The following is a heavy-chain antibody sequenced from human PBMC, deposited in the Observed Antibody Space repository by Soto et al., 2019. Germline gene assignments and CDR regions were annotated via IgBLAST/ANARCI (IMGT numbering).Heavy chain of an antibody. CDR2: ISSSSTI. CDR1: GFTFSSYS. J-gene: IGHJ6*02. Sequence: EVQLVESGGGLVQPGGSLRLSCAASGFTFSSYSMNWVRQAPGKGLEWVSYISSSSTIYYADSVKGRFTISRDNAKNSLYLQMNSLRAEDTAVYYCARARGYCSSTSCYAYGMDVWGQGTTVTVSS. D-gene: IGHD2-2*01. CDR3: ARARGYCSSTSCYAYGMDV. V-gene: IGHV3-48*01.